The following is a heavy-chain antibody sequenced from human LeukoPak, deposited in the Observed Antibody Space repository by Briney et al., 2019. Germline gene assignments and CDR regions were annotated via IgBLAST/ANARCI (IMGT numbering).Heavy chain of an antibody. J-gene: IGHJ4*02. V-gene: IGHV3-7*01. CDR3: ARGEKDGSLDS. Sequence: GGSLRISCVPPGFTFSSNWMTWVRQAPGKGLEWVANTKEDGSARYYVESVNGRFTVSRDNAKNSLFLQMDRLKVEDTAVYYCARGEKDGSLDSWGQGSLVTVSS. CDR1: GFTFSSNW. CDR2: TKEDGSAR.